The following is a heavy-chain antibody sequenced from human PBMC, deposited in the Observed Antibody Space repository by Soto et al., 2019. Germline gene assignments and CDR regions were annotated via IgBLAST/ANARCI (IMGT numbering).Heavy chain of an antibody. CDR2: IDPSDSYT. V-gene: IGHV5-10-1*01. CDR1: GYSFTSYW. CDR3: ARHSTYYYGSGSYYFDY. D-gene: IGHD3-10*01. J-gene: IGHJ4*02. Sequence: ESLKISCKGSGYSFTSYWISWVRQMPGKGLEWMGRIDPSDSYTNYSPSFQGHVTISADKSISTAYLQWSSLKASDTAMYYCARHSTYYYGSGSYYFDYWGQGTLVTVSS.